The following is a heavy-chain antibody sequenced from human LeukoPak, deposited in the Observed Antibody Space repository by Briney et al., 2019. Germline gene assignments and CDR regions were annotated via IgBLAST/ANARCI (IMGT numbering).Heavy chain of an antibody. CDR1: GYSFTNYW. D-gene: IGHD3-16*01. J-gene: IGHJ3*02. V-gene: IGHV5-51*01. Sequence: GESLKISCKGSGYSFTNYWIGWVRQMPGKGLEWMGIIYPGDSDTRYSPSFQGQVTISADKSITTAYLQRSSLKASDTAMYYCARRINSAWGASDIWGQGTMVTVSS. CDR3: ARRINSAWGASDI. CDR2: IYPGDSDT.